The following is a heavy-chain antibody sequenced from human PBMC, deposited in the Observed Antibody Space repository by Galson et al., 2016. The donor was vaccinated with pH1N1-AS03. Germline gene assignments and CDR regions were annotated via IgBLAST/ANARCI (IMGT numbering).Heavy chain of an antibody. CDR1: GYTFTNYA. V-gene: IGHV1-18*01. J-gene: IGHJ3*02. D-gene: IGHD1-1*01. Sequence: QSGAEVKKPGESLRISCKASGYTFTNYAISWARQAPGQGLEWMGWSSAYNFNTNYAQNFKGRVTMTTDTSTSTTYMELRSLRSDDTAVYYCARMEKRWGDAYDIWGQGTMVTVSS. CDR2: SSAYNFNT. CDR3: ARMEKRWGDAYDI.